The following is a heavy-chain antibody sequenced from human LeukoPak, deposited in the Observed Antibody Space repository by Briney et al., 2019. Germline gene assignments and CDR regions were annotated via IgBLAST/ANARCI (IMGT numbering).Heavy chain of an antibody. CDR3: ASPAPAYCGGDCYSDDAFDI. D-gene: IGHD2-21*02. CDR2: INTNTGNP. CDR1: GYTFTSYA. V-gene: IGHV7-4-1*02. J-gene: IGHJ3*02. Sequence: ASVKVSCKASGYTFTSYAMNWVRQAPGQGLEWVGWINTNTGNPTYAQGFTGRFVFSLDTSVSTAYLQISSLKAEDTAVYYCASPAPAYCGGDCYSDDAFDIWGQGTMVTVSS.